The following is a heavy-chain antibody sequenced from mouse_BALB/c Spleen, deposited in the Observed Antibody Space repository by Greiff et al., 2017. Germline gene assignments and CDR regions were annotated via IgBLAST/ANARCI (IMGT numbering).Heavy chain of an antibody. D-gene: IGHD1-1*01. CDR1: GFTFSSYT. CDR3: ARRGITPYFDY. CDR2: ISNGGGST. V-gene: IGHV5-12-2*01. J-gene: IGHJ2*01. Sequence: EVKLMESGGGLVQPGGSLKLSCAASGFTFSSYTMSWVRQTPEKRLEWVAYISNGGGSTYYPDTVKGRFTLSRDNAKNTLYLQMSSLKSEDTAMYYCARRGITPYFDYWGQGTTLTVSS.